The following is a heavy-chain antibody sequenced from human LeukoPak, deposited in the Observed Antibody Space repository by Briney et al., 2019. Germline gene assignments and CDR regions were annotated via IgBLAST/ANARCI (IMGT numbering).Heavy chain of an antibody. CDR1: GFTFSSYW. V-gene: IGHV3-74*01. D-gene: IGHD5-24*01. Sequence: PGGSLRLSCAASGFTFSSYWMHWVRQAPGKGLVWVSRINSDGSSTSYADSVKGRFTISRDNAKNTLYLQMNSLRAEDTAVYYCARVRVRSRDGYNWDFDYWGQGTLVTVSS. CDR3: ARVRVRSRDGYNWDFDY. CDR2: INSDGSST. J-gene: IGHJ4*02.